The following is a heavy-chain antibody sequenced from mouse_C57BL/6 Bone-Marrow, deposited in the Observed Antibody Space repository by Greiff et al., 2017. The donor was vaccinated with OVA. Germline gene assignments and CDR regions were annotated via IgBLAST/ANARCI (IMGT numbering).Heavy chain of an antibody. D-gene: IGHD1-1*01. CDR2: IGPSGSYN. J-gene: IGHJ2*01. CDR3: GRDYGSSYEKNY. Sequence: QVQLQQPGAELVKPGASVKLSCKASGYTFTSYWMQWVQQRPGQGLEWIGEIGPSGSYNNYYPHLKGKATLTVDTSSSTAYMQLSSLTYEDAGVYYCGRDYGSSYEKNYWGQGTTLTVSS. CDR1: GYTFTSYW. V-gene: IGHV1-50*01.